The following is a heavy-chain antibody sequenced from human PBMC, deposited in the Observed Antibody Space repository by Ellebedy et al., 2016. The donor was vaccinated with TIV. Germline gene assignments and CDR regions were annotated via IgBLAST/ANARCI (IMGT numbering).Heavy chain of an antibody. D-gene: IGHD1-26*01. CDR2: ISGRAGDT. J-gene: IGHJ4*02. CDR1: GFSFSTYA. V-gene: IGHV3-23*01. CDR3: AKSQVGATFFDY. Sequence: PGGSLRLSCAASGFSFSTYAMSWVRQASGKGLEWVSFISGRAGDTYYADSVKGRFTISRDDSKNTLYLQMHSLKAEDTALYYCAKSQVGATFFDYWGQGTLVTVSS.